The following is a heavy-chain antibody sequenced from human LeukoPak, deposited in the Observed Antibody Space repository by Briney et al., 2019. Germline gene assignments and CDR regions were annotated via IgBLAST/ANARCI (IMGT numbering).Heavy chain of an antibody. CDR1: GFTFSSYE. Sequence: GGSLRLSCAASGFTFSSYEMNWVRQAPGKGLEWVSSISSSSSYIYYADSVKGRFTISRDNAKNSLYLQMNSLRAEDTAVYYCARGREPLWWSFYRQNYYFDYWGQGTLVTVSS. CDR2: ISSSSSYI. CDR3: ARGREPLWWSFYRQNYYFDY. J-gene: IGHJ4*02. D-gene: IGHD2-21*01. V-gene: IGHV3-21*01.